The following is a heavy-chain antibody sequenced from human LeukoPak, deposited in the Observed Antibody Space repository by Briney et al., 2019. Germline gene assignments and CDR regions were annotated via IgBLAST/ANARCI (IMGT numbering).Heavy chain of an antibody. Sequence: GESLKISCKGSGYGFTSYWIGWVRQMPGKGLEWMGIIYPGDSDTRYSPSFQGQVTISADKSISTAYLQWSSLKASDTAMYYCARLPPDIVVVPAATTVGWFDPWGQGTLVTVSS. CDR2: IYPGDSDT. CDR1: GYGFTSYW. V-gene: IGHV5-51*01. D-gene: IGHD2-2*01. J-gene: IGHJ5*02. CDR3: ARLPPDIVVVPAATTVGWFDP.